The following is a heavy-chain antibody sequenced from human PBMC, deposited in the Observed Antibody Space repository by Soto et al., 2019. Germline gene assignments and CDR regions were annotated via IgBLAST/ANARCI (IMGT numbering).Heavy chain of an antibody. D-gene: IGHD6-13*01. V-gene: IGHV1-69*13. CDR2: IIPIFGTA. CDR1: GGTFGSYA. Sequence: SVKVSCKASGGTFGSYAISWVRQAPGQGLEWMGGIIPIFGTANYAQKFQGRVTITADESTSTAYMELSSLRSEDTAVYYCARVPYLSSSWYGIVHWFDPWGQGTLVTVS. J-gene: IGHJ5*02. CDR3: ARVPYLSSSWYGIVHWFDP.